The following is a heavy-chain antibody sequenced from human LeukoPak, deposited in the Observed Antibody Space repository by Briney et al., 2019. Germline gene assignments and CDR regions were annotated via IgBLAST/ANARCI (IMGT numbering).Heavy chain of an antibody. CDR2: IHTSGTS. D-gene: IGHD7-27*01. CDR3: ATRILGNDY. Sequence: SETLSLTCTVSGASLSSYYWSWIRQPAGKGLEWIGRIHTSGTSNYNPSLKSRVTISADTSKDQFSLKVYSVTAADAAVYYCATRILGNDYWGQGTLVTVSS. J-gene: IGHJ4*02. V-gene: IGHV4-4*07. CDR1: GASLSSYY.